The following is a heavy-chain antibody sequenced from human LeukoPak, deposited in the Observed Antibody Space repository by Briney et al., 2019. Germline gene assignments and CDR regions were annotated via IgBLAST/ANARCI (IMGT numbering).Heavy chain of an antibody. CDR3: ARHFYASSGYYYYYYIDV. D-gene: IGHD3-22*01. CDR1: GDSLSSSSHY. CDR2: TSYTGST. Sequence: SETLSLTCSVSGDSLSSSSHYWGWIRQPPGKGLEWIGSTSYTGSTYYNPSLKSRVTISVDTFENQFSLKLNSVTAADTAVYYCARHFYASSGYYYYYYIDVWGKGTTVTVSS. V-gene: IGHV4-39*01. J-gene: IGHJ6*03.